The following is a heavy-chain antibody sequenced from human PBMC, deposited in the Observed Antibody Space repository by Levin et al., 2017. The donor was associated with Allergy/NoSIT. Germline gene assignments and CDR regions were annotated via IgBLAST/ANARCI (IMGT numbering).Heavy chain of an antibody. J-gene: IGHJ4*02. CDR1: GFTFSSYW. Sequence: GESLKISCAASGFTFSSYWMSWVRQAPGKGLEWVANIKQDGSEKYYVDSVKGRFTISRDNAKNSLYLQMNSLRAEDTAVYYCARESSGYDFGGGWGQGTLVTVSS. V-gene: IGHV3-7*04. D-gene: IGHD5-12*01. CDR3: ARESSGYDFGGG. CDR2: IKQDGSEK.